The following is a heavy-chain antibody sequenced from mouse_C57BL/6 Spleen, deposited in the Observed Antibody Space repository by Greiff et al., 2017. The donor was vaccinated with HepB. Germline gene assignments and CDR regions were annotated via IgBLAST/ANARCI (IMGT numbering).Heavy chain of an antibody. Sequence: QVHVKQPGAELVKPGASVKLSCKASGYTFTSYWMHWVKQRPGQGLEWIGMIHPNSGSTNYNEKFKSKATLTVDKSSSTAYMQLSSLTSEDSAVYYCATYSNLYWYFDVWGTGTTVTVSS. D-gene: IGHD2-5*01. V-gene: IGHV1-64*01. CDR3: ATYSNLYWYFDV. CDR1: GYTFTSYW. CDR2: IHPNSGST. J-gene: IGHJ1*03.